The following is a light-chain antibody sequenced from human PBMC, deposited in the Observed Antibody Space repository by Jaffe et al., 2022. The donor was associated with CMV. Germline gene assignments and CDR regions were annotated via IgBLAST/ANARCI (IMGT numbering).Light chain of an antibody. CDR2: KDS. CDR3: QSADSSGVCL. V-gene: IGLV3-25*03. CDR1: ALPKQY. Sequence: SYELTQPPSVSVSPGQTARITCSGDALPKQYAYWYQQKPGQAPVLVIYKDSERPSGIPERFSGSSSGTTVTLTISGVQAEDEADYYCQSADSSGVCLFGGGTKLTVL. J-gene: IGLJ2*01.